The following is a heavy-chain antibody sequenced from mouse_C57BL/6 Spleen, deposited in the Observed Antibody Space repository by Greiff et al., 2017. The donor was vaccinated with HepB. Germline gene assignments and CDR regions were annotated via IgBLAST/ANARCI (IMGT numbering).Heavy chain of an antibody. J-gene: IGHJ2*01. CDR2: ISSGSSTI. D-gene: IGHD2-2*01. Sequence: EVKLQESGGGLVKPGGSLKLSCAASGFTFSDYGMHWVRQAPEKGLEWVAYISSGSSTIYYADTVKGRFTISRDNAKNTLFLQMTSLRSEDTAMYYCARLGGYDGYYFDYWGQGTTLTVSS. CDR3: ARLGGYDGYYFDY. V-gene: IGHV5-17*01. CDR1: GFTFSDYG.